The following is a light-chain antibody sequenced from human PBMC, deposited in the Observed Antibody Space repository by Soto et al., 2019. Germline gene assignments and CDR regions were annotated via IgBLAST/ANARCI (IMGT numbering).Light chain of an antibody. Sequence: QSALTQPASVSGSPGQSITISCTGTSSDVGAYNYVSWYKQHPGKAPQLMIYDVSDRLAGVSDRSSGSKSGNTASLTISGLQAEDEADYYCGSYTITSTLVFGGGTKLTVL. J-gene: IGLJ2*01. V-gene: IGLV2-14*03. CDR2: DVS. CDR1: SSDVGAYNY. CDR3: GSYTITSTLV.